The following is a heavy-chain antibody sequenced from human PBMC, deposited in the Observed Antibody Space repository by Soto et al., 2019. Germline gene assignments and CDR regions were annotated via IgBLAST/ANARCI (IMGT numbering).Heavy chain of an antibody. CDR3: ARDAGASRYYGMDV. Sequence: GGSLRLSCAASGFTFSSYGMHWVRQAPGKGLEWVAVIWYDGSNKYYADSVKGRFTISRDNSKNTLYLQMNSLRAEDTAVYYCARDAGASRYYGMDVWGQGTTVTVSS. CDR2: IWYDGSNK. J-gene: IGHJ6*02. CDR1: GFTFSSYG. D-gene: IGHD2-8*02. V-gene: IGHV3-33*01.